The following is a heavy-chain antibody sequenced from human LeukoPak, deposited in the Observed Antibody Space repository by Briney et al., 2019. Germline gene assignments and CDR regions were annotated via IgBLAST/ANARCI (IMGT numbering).Heavy chain of an antibody. V-gene: IGHV4-4*07. Sequence: PSETLSLTCTVSGGSISSYSWSWIRQPAGKGLEWIGRIYSSGSTNCNPSLKSRVTLSVDTSKNQFSLKLSSVTAADTAVYHCARLAVAGTYNWFDPWGRGTLVTVSS. CDR2: IYSSGST. CDR3: ARLAVAGTYNWFDP. J-gene: IGHJ5*02. CDR1: GGSISSYS. D-gene: IGHD6-13*01.